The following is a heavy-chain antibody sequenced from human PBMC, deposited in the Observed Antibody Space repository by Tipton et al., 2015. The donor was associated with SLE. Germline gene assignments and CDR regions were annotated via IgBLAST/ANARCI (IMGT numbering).Heavy chain of an antibody. CDR3: ARGWWFDP. V-gene: IGHV4-59*01. Sequence: TLSLTCTVSGGSISSYYRSWIRQPPGKGLEWIGYIYYSGSTNYNPSLKSRVTISVDTSKNQFSLKLSSVTAADTAVYYCARGWWFDPWGQGTLVTVSS. D-gene: IGHD6-19*01. CDR2: IYYSGST. CDR1: GGSISSYY. J-gene: IGHJ5*02.